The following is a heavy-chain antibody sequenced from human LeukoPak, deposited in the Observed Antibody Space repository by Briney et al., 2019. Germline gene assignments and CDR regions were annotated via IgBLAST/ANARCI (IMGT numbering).Heavy chain of an antibody. CDR3: ARTHPTGYFDY. Sequence: SGGSLRLSCAASRFTVSSNYMSWFRQAPGKWLEWVSVIHDGGSTYYADSVKGRFTISRDNSKNTVYLQMNSLRAGDTAVYYCARTHPTGYFDYWGQGTLVTVSS. V-gene: IGHV3-53*01. D-gene: IGHD1-14*01. CDR2: IHDGGST. CDR1: RFTVSSNY. J-gene: IGHJ4*02.